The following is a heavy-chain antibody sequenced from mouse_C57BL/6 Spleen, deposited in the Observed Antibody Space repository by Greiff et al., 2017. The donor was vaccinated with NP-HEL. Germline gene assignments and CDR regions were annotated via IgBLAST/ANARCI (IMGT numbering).Heavy chain of an antibody. J-gene: IGHJ4*01. Sequence: VQLQQPGAELVKPGASVKLSCKASGYTFTSYWMHWVKQRPGQGLEWIGMIHPNSGSTNYNEKFKSKATLTVDKSSSTAYMQLSSLTSEDSAVYYCARAGSLYYYARDYWGQGTSVTVSS. D-gene: IGHD6-1*01. CDR3: ARAGSLYYYARDY. V-gene: IGHV1-64*01. CDR1: GYTFTSYW. CDR2: IHPNSGST.